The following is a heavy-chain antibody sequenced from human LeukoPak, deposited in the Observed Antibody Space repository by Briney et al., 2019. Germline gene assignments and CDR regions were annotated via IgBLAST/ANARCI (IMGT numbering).Heavy chain of an antibody. CDR2: IYYSGST. CDR1: GGTFTRSTNY. V-gene: IGHV4-39*01. J-gene: IGHJ4*02. Sequence: SETLSLTCTVSGGTFTRSTNYWGWIGQPQGQGLEWIGSIYYSGSTYYNPSLKSRVTISVDTSMNQFSLKLSSVTAADTAVYYCASIAAAGNEWGQGTLVTVSS. CDR3: ASIAAAGNE. D-gene: IGHD6-13*01.